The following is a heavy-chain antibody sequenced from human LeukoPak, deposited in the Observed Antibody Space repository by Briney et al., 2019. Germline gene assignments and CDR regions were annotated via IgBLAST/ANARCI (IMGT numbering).Heavy chain of an antibody. J-gene: IGHJ6*03. Sequence: GGSLRLSCAASGFSFDDYGMTWVRQAPGKGLEWVCGINWNGSSTGYADSVKGRFTISRDNAKNSLYLLMSSLRAEDTALYYCAKEGGYSSSWYYYMDVWGKGTTVTVSS. CDR3: AKEGGYSSSWYYYMDV. D-gene: IGHD6-13*01. CDR1: GFSFDDYG. CDR2: INWNGSST. V-gene: IGHV3-20*04.